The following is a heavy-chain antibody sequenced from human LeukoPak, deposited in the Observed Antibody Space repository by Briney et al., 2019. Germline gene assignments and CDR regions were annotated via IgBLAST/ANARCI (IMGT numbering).Heavy chain of an antibody. Sequence: GGSLRLSCAASGFIFDNYAMSWVRQAPGKGLEWVSTITSGGVTTWYADSVKGRFTISRENSKSTLELLLTSLRTEDTAIYYCTKXXRSCVGLSCXXHXDWXQG. CDR2: ITSGGVTT. J-gene: IGHJ4*02. CDR3: TKXXRSCVGLSCXXHXD. D-gene: IGHD2-2*01. CDR1: GFIFDNYA. V-gene: IGHV3-23*01.